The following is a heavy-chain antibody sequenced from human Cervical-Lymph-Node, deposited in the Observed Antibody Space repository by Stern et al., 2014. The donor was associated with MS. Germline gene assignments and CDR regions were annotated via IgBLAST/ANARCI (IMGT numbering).Heavy chain of an antibody. Sequence: MQLVESGPGLVKPSQTLSLTCTVSGDSITSGGHYWSWIRQHPRKGLEWIGYISNSVAPFYNPSLKSRVTISPDTSKNQFSLQLSSVTAADTAIYYCASRWSGTYYGQNWFDPWGQGILVTVST. CDR1: GDSITSGGHY. V-gene: IGHV4-31*03. D-gene: IGHD1-26*01. CDR2: ISNSVAP. J-gene: IGHJ5*02. CDR3: ASRWSGTYYGQNWFDP.